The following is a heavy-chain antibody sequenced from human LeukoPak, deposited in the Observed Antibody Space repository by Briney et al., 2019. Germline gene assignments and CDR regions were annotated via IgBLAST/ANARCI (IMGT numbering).Heavy chain of an antibody. D-gene: IGHD6-19*01. CDR1: GGSISSSTYY. J-gene: IGHJ4*02. CDR2: IYYSGSI. CDR3: ATHKGSSDWYKYFDY. Sequence: SETLSLTCTVSGGSISSSTYYWGWIRQPPGKGLEWIGSIYYSGSIYYNPSLKSRVTISVDTSKNQFSLKLSSVTAADTAIYYCATHKGSSDWYKYFDYWGQGTLVTVSS. V-gene: IGHV4-39*01.